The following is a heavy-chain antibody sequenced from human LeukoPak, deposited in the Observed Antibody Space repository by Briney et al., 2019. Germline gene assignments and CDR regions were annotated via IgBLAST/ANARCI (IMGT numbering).Heavy chain of an antibody. V-gene: IGHV1-24*01. Sequence: GASVKVSCKVSGYTLAELSMHWVRQAPGKGLEWMGGFDPEDGGTIYAQKFQGRVTMTEDTSTDTAYMELSSLRSEDTAVYYCATVAGTAYYFDYWGQGTLVTVSS. CDR3: ATVAGTAYYFDY. D-gene: IGHD6-19*01. CDR2: FDPEDGGT. J-gene: IGHJ4*02. CDR1: GYTLAELS.